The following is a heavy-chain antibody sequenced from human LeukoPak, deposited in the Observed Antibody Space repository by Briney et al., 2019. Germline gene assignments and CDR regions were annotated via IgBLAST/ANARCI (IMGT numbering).Heavy chain of an antibody. D-gene: IGHD3-22*01. CDR2: IYYTGST. Sequence: MASETLSLTCSVSGYSISSTIYYWGWIRQPPGKGMEWIGSIYYTGSTYDNPSLKSRVTISVDTSKNQFSLKMSSVTAADTAVYYCARALDYHDSSAYKFWGQGTLVTASS. V-gene: IGHV4-39*07. CDR3: ARALDYHDSSAYKF. J-gene: IGHJ4*02. CDR1: GYSISSTIYY.